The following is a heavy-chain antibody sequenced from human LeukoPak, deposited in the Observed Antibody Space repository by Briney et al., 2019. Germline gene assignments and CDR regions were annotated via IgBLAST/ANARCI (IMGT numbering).Heavy chain of an antibody. Sequence: GGSLRLSCAASGFTFSSYSMNWVRQAPGKGLEWVSSITSSGRYIYHADSVKGRFTISRDNSKNTLYLQMNSLRAEDTAVYYCAKTLVYDFWSGSSGFDYWGQGTLVTVSS. J-gene: IGHJ4*02. CDR2: ITSSGRYI. D-gene: IGHD3-3*01. CDR1: GFTFSSYS. CDR3: AKTLVYDFWSGSSGFDY. V-gene: IGHV3-21*04.